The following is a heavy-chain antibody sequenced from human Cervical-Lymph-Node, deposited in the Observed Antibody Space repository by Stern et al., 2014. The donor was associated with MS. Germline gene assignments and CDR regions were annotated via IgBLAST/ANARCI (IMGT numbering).Heavy chain of an antibody. CDR3: ARARVGDYARSPHLDS. CDR2: ISSKSTHT. Sequence: EVQLEESGGGLVKPGESLRLSCDASGFTFSHYSINWVRQAPGQGLEWISSISSKSTHTYYADSVEDRFTISRNSAKDSVSLHMVSLRAEDTAVYYCARARVGDYARSPHLDSWGQGTLVTVSS. V-gene: IGHV3-21*01. D-gene: IGHD4-17*01. CDR1: GFTFSHYS. J-gene: IGHJ4*02.